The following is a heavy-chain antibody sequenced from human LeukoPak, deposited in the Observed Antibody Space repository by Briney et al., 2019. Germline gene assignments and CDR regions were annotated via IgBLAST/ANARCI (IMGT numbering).Heavy chain of an antibody. J-gene: IGHJ4*02. Sequence: GGSLRLSCAASGMTFSNYEFNWVRQAPGKGLEWVSTVSGPGDNTYYADSVKGRFTISRDNSKNTVYLQMNSLRAGDTAVYYCAREATSSSGWYIDYWGQGTLVTVSS. D-gene: IGHD6-25*01. CDR2: VSGPGDNT. CDR1: GMTFSNYE. V-gene: IGHV3-23*01. CDR3: AREATSSSGWYIDY.